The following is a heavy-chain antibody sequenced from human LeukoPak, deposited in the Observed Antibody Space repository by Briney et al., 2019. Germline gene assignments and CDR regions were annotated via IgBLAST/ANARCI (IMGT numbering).Heavy chain of an antibody. CDR2: INHSGST. V-gene: IGHV4-34*01. D-gene: IGHD6-6*01. Sequence: SSETLSLTCAVYGGSFSGYYWSWLPQPPGKGLEWVGEINHSGSTNYNPSLKSRVTISVDTSKNQFSLKLSSVTAADTAVYYCARVYSSSSQAPFDYWGQGTLVTVSS. J-gene: IGHJ4*02. CDR1: GGSFSGYY. CDR3: ARVYSSSSQAPFDY.